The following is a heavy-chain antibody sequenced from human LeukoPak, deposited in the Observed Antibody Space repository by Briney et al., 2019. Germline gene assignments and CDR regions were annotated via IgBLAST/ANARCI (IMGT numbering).Heavy chain of an antibody. CDR2: IYYSGST. D-gene: IGHD5-24*01. V-gene: IGHV4-59*08. J-gene: IGHJ4*02. CDR3: ARGRDGYNFLNRGEYYYFDY. CDR1: GGSISSYY. Sequence: SETLSLTCTVSGGSISSYYWSWIRQPPGKGLEWIGYIYYSGSTNYNPSLKSRVTISVDTSKNQFSLKLNSVTAADTAVYYCARGRDGYNFLNRGEYYYFDYWGQGTLVTVSS.